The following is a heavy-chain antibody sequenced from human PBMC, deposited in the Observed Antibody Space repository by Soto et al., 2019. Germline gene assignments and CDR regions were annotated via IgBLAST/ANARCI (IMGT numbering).Heavy chain of an antibody. CDR3: VRDVSRFSDY. CDR2: IEKHGSEQ. Sequence: GGSLRLSCAASGFTFSNYWVGWVRQAPGKGLEWVGNIEKHGSEQYYVDSVRGRFTISRDNAKNSLYLQMDSLRAEDSAVYYCVRDVSRFSDYWGQGTVVTVSS. CDR1: GFTFSNYW. D-gene: IGHD3-3*01. J-gene: IGHJ4*02. V-gene: IGHV3-7*03.